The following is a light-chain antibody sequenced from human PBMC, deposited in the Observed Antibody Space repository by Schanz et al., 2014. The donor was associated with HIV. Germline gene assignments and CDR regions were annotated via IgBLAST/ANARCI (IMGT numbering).Light chain of an antibody. V-gene: IGKV1-5*03. J-gene: IGKJ1*01. CDR1: QSVSGR. CDR3: QQYASSAWT. Sequence: DIQMTQSPSTLSASVGDRVTITCRASQSVSGRLAWYQQKSGKAPKLLIYKASTLERGVPSRFSGSGSGTEFTLIISSLQPDDFATYYCQQYASSAWTFGQGTRVEIK. CDR2: KAS.